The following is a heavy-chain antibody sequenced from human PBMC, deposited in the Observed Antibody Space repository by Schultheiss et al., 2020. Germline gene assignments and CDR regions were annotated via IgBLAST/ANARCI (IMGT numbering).Heavy chain of an antibody. CDR2: INHSGST. Sequence: SETLSLTCTVSGGSISSSSYYWGWIRQPPGKGLEWIGEINHSGSTNYNPSLKSRVTMSIDTSKNQFSLKLSSVTAADTAVYYCARGHDFWSGYTNWFDPWGQGTLVTVSS. D-gene: IGHD3-3*01. CDR3: ARGHDFWSGYTNWFDP. V-gene: IGHV4-39*07. J-gene: IGHJ5*02. CDR1: GGSISSSSYY.